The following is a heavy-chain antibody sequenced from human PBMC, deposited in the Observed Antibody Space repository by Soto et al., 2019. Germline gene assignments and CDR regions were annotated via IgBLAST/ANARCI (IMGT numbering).Heavy chain of an antibody. D-gene: IGHD6-13*01. CDR2: INSDGSST. J-gene: IGHJ6*02. CDR1: GFTFSSYW. CDR3: ARDLGIAAAGRGYYYGMDV. Sequence: GGSLRLSCAASGFTFSSYWMHWVRQAPGKGLVWVSRINSDGSSTSYADSVKGRFTISRDNAKNTLYLQMNSLRAEDTAVYYCARDLGIAAAGRGYYYGMDVWGQGTTVTVSS. V-gene: IGHV3-74*01.